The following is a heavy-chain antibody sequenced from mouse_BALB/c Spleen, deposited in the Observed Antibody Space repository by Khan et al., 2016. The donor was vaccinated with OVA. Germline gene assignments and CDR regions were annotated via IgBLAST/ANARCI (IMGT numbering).Heavy chain of an antibody. D-gene: IGHD1-1*01. CDR3: ARENYYSRTCYAMDY. CDR1: GYTFTSYW. Sequence: DLVKPGASVKLSCKASGYTFTSYWINWIKQRPGQGLEWIGRIAPGSGSSSYNEMFKGKATLTLDTSSSTAYIQLSSLSSEDSAVYVCARENYYSRTCYAMDYWGQGTAVTVSS. V-gene: IGHV1S41*01. J-gene: IGHJ4*01. CDR2: IAPGSGSS.